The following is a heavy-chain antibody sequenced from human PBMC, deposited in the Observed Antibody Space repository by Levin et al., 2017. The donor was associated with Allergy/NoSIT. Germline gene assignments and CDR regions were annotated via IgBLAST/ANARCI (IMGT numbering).Heavy chain of an antibody. CDR1: GYTLTELS. CDR3: ATAIRFLEWLLWPRHFDY. CDR2: FDPEDGET. D-gene: IGHD3-3*01. J-gene: IGHJ4*02. Sequence: GASVKVSCKVSGYTLTELSMHWVRQAPGKGLEWMGGFDPEDGETIYAQKFQGRVTMTEDTSTDTAYMELSSLRSEDTAVYYCATAIRFLEWLLWPRHFDYWGQGTLVTVSS. V-gene: IGHV1-24*01.